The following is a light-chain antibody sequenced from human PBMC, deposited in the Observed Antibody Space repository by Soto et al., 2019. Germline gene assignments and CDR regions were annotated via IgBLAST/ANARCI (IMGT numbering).Light chain of an antibody. CDR3: HQYSSSAET. CDR1: QSVSRGD. V-gene: IGKV3-20*01. Sequence: EILLTQSPGTLSLSARERATLSCRASQSVSRGDLAWYQQKPGQAPRLLIYGASRRATDIPDRFSGSGSGTDFTLTISRLEPEDFAVYYCHQYSSSAETFGQGTKVEIK. J-gene: IGKJ1*01. CDR2: GAS.